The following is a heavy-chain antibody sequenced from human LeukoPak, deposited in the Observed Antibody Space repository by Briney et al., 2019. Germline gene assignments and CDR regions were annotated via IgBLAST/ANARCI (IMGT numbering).Heavy chain of an antibody. V-gene: IGHV4-34*01. D-gene: IGHD6-19*01. Sequence: PSETLSLTCAVYAGSFSGYYWSWIRQPPGKGLEWIGEINHSGSTNYNPSLKSRVTISVDTSKNQFSLKLSSVTAADTAVYYCARARGAVAGPYYFDYWGQGTLVTVSS. CDR3: ARARGAVAGPYYFDY. CDR1: AGSFSGYY. CDR2: INHSGST. J-gene: IGHJ4*02.